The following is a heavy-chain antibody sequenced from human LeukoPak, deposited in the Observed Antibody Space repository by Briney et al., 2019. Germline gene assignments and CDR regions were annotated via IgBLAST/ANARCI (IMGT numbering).Heavy chain of an antibody. D-gene: IGHD3-3*01. V-gene: IGHV3-30*18. Sequence: GGSLRLSCAASGFTFSSFGMHWVRQAPGKGLEWVAVISSDGSSIYYADSVKGRFTISRDNSKNTVSLQMNRLRPGDTAVYYCAKDRSTHDFWRGLGYWGQGALVTVSS. CDR3: AKDRSTHDFWRGLGY. CDR2: ISSDGSSI. CDR1: GFTFSSFG. J-gene: IGHJ4*02.